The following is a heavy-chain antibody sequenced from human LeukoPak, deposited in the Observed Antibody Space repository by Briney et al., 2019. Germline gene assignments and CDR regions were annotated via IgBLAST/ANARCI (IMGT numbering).Heavy chain of an antibody. CDR1: GGSFSGYY. D-gene: IGHD3-10*01. Sequence: SETLSLTCAVYGGSFSGYYWSWIRQPPGKGLEWTGEINHSGSTNYNPSLKSRVTISVDTSKNQFSLKLSSVTAADTAVYYCARGAKYYYGSDPNWFDPRGQGTLVTVSS. V-gene: IGHV4-34*01. J-gene: IGHJ5*02. CDR2: INHSGST. CDR3: ARGAKYYYGSDPNWFDP.